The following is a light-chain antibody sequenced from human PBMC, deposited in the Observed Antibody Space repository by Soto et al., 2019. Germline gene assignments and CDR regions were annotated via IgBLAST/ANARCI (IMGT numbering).Light chain of an antibody. J-gene: IGLJ1*01. CDR1: SSDVGGYNY. CDR3: SSFTSSSTLYV. CDR2: EVS. Sequence: QSVLTQPASVSGSPGQSITISCTGTSSDVGGYNYVSWYQQHPYKAPKLMIYEVSNQPSGVSNRFSGSKSGNTASLTISGLQAEDEADYYCSSFTSSSTLYVFGTGTKVTVL. V-gene: IGLV2-14*01.